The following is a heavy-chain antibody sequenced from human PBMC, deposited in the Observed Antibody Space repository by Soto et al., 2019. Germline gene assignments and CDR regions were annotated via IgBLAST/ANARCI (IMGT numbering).Heavy chain of an antibody. Sequence: PGGSLRLSCAASGFTFSSYAMHWVRQAPGKGLEWVAVISYDGSNKYYADSVKGRFTISRDNSKNTLYLQMNSLRAEDTAVYYCARVPRQRLKPDYFDYWGQGTLVTVSS. V-gene: IGHV3-30-3*01. CDR1: GFTFSSYA. CDR3: ARVPRQRLKPDYFDY. J-gene: IGHJ4*02. D-gene: IGHD6-25*01. CDR2: ISYDGSNK.